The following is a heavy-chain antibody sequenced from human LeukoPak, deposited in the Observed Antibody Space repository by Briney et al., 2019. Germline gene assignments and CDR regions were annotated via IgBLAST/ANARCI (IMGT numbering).Heavy chain of an antibody. Sequence: GGSLRLSWAAAGFTFSSYSMNWVRQAPGKGREWVSSISSSVSYIYYADSVKGRFTISADNARNWLDRQMNSLTGNDVPVYYCAKSAAGKGGSFDYWGQGTLVTVSS. V-gene: IGHV3-21*04. CDR2: ISSSVSYI. CDR3: AKSAAGKGGSFDY. CDR1: GFTFSSYS. D-gene: IGHD6-13*01. J-gene: IGHJ4*02.